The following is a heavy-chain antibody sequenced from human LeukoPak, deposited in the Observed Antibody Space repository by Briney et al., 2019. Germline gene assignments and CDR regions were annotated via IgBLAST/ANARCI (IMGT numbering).Heavy chain of an antibody. V-gene: IGHV4-39*07. CDR3: ARSRRSWSTFDY. Sequence: SETLSLTCTVSGGSISSSSYYWGWIRQPPGKGLEWIGNIYHSGSTYYNPSLKSRVTISVDTSKNQFSLKLTSVTATDTAVYYCARSRRSWSTFDYWGQGTLVTVSS. D-gene: IGHD6-13*01. CDR2: IYHSGST. CDR1: GGSISSSSYY. J-gene: IGHJ4*02.